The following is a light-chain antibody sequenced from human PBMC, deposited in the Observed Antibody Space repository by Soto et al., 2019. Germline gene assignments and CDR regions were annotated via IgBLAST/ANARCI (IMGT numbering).Light chain of an antibody. J-gene: IGKJ2*01. CDR2: EAS. CDR3: QQYKTSSLET. Sequence: DIQMTQSPSTLSASVGDSVTITCRSSPSIDIWLALYQQKPGKATTVLMYEASRLESGVPSRFSGSESRTHFTRTISSLQPDDFATYYSQQYKTSSLETFGQGNKV. CDR1: PSIDIW. V-gene: IGKV1-5*03.